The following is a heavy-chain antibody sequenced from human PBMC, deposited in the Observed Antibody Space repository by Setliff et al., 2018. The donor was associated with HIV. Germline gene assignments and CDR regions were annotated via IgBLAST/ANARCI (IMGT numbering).Heavy chain of an antibody. D-gene: IGHD6-19*01. CDR2: IKEDGSVT. J-gene: IGHJ4*02. CDR1: GFTFSRYW. Sequence: PGESLKISCVASGFTFSRYWMSWVRQAPGKGLEFVANIKEDGSVTNYVDSVRGRFTISRDNAKNLVFLQMSSLRAEDTAAYYCARDPGSSSFDYWGQRTPVTVSS. V-gene: IGHV3-7*03. CDR3: ARDPGSSSFDY.